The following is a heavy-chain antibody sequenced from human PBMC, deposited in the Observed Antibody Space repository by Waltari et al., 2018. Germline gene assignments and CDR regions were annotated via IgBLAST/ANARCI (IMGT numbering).Heavy chain of an antibody. V-gene: IGHV3-30*04. CDR2: ISYDGSNE. J-gene: IGHJ4*02. Sequence: QEQVLECGGCVAQPGRSVRPACAASVVTAGAYAMHWSRQATGKGLDWVAVISYDGSNEYYADSVKGRFTISRDNSKNTLYLQMNSLRTEDTAVYYCARLDYWGQGTLVTVSS. CDR1: VVTAGAYA. CDR3: ARLDY.